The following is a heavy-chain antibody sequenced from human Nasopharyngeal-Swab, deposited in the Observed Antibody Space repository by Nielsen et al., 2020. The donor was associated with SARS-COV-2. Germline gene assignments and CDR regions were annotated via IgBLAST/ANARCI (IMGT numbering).Heavy chain of an antibody. CDR1: GFTFSSYA. J-gene: IGHJ4*02. V-gene: IGHV3-30-3*01. CDR2: IPYDGSNK. D-gene: IGHD1-26*01. Sequence: GESLKISCAASGFTFSSYAMHWVRQAPGKGLEWVAVIPYDGSNKYYADSVKGRFTISRDNSKNTLYLQMNSLRAEDTAVYYCARVGGGSYYFDYWGQGTLVTVSS. CDR3: ARVGGGSYYFDY.